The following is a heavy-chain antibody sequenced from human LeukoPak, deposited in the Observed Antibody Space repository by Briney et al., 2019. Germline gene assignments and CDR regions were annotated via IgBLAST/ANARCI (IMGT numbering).Heavy chain of an antibody. CDR1: GYTFTGYY. Sequence: GASVKVSCKAAGYTFTGYYMFWVRQAPGQGLEWMGRINPNSGGTNYAQKFQGRVTMTRDTSISTAYMELSRLRSDDTAVYYCARGGSGWDWYFDLWGRGTLVTVSS. D-gene: IGHD6-19*01. J-gene: IGHJ2*01. V-gene: IGHV1-2*06. CDR3: ARGGSGWDWYFDL. CDR2: INPNSGGT.